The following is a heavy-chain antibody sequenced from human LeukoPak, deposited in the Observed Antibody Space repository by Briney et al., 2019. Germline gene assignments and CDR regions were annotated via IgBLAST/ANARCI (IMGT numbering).Heavy chain of an antibody. J-gene: IGHJ6*03. CDR2: INPNSGGT. Sequence: ASVKVSCKASGYTFTSYGISWVRQAPGQGLEWMGWINPNSGGTNYAQKFQGRVTMTRDTSISTAYMELSRLRSDDTAVYYCARDALGYCSSTSCYVDYYYYYMDVWGKGTTVTISS. CDR3: ARDALGYCSSTSCYVDYYYYYMDV. D-gene: IGHD2-2*01. CDR1: GYTFTSYG. V-gene: IGHV1-2*02.